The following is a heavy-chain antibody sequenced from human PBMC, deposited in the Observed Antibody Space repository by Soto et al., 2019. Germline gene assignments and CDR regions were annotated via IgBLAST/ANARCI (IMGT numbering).Heavy chain of an antibody. V-gene: IGHV3-74*01. CDR3: ARDRVPQLGYYGMDV. Sequence: EVQLVESGGGLVQPGRSLRLSCAASGFIFNSYWMHWVRQAPGKGLVWVSRINTDESSRSYADSVKGRFTISRDNAKNTLYLQMNSLRAEDTAVYFCARDRVPQLGYYGMDVWGQGTTVTVSS. D-gene: IGHD2-2*01. J-gene: IGHJ6*02. CDR1: GFIFNSYW. CDR2: INTDESSR.